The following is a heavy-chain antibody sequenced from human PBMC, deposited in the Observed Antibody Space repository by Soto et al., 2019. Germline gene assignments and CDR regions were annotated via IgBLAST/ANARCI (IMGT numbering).Heavy chain of an antibody. CDR1: GFTFSRYS. V-gene: IGHV3-48*02. Sequence: EAQLVESGGGLVQPGGSLRLSCAASGFTFSRYSMSWVRQAPGKGLEWIAYIDTGSISRYYADSVEGRFAISRDNAKNSLYLQVNSLRDDDTAIYYCARDRLTGDFREAFDIWGQGTMVTVSS. D-gene: IGHD7-27*01. CDR2: IDTGSISR. CDR3: ARDRLTGDFREAFDI. J-gene: IGHJ3*02.